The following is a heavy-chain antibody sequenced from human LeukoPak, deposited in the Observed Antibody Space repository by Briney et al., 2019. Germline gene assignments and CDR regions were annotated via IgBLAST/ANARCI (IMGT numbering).Heavy chain of an antibody. D-gene: IGHD1-20*01. J-gene: IGHJ4*02. CDR3: ARDNWDGPYFDY. CDR2: INPKNGDT. Sequence: ASVKVSCKASGYTFTDYYIHWVRQAPGQGLEWVGWINPKNGDTNYEQRFQGWVTVTRDTSISTAYMELNRLTSHDTAVYYCARDNWDGPYFDYWGQGTLVTVSS. V-gene: IGHV1-2*04. CDR1: GYTFTDYY.